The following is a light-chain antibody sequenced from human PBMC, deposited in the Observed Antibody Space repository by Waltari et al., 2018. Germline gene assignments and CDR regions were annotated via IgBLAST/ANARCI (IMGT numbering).Light chain of an antibody. V-gene: IGKV3-11*01. CDR1: QSVVGY. CDR2: GAS. CDR3: QQRAGWPLYS. Sequence: EIVLKQCPDTLSLSSGENATLSRRASQSVVGYLAWYQHKPGQTPRLLISGASNRATGIPARFSGSGSGTDFTLTISSLEPEDFAVYYCQQRAGWPLYSFGQGTRLEI. J-gene: IGKJ2*01.